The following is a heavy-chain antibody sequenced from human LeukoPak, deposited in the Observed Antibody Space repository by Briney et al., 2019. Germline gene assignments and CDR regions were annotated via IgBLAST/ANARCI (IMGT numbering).Heavy chain of an antibody. CDR3: AKDDGGSYYIYYYYMDV. D-gene: IGHD1-26*01. V-gene: IGHV3-30*02. Sequence: GGSLRLSCAASGFTFSSYGMHWVRQAPGKGLEWVAFIGYDGSNKYYADSVKGRFTISRDNSRNTLYLQMSSLRAEDTGVYYCAKDDGGSYYIYYYYMDVWGKGTTVTISS. CDR2: IGYDGSNK. CDR1: GFTFSSYG. J-gene: IGHJ6*03.